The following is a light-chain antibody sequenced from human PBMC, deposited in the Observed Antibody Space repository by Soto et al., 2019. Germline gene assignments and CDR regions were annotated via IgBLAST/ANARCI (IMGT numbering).Light chain of an antibody. CDR1: QSVSNNY. CDR3: QQYGSSQWT. J-gene: IGKJ1*01. V-gene: IGKV3-20*01. Sequence: EIVLTQSPCTLSLSPGERATLSCRASQSVSNNYLAWYQQKPGQAPRLLIYGASNRATGIPDRFSGSGSGTDFTLTISRLEPEDFAVYYCQQYGSSQWTFGQGTKVDIK. CDR2: GAS.